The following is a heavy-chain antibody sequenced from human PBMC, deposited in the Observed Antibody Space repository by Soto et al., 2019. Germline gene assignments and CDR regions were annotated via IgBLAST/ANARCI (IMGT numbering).Heavy chain of an antibody. CDR2: IWYDGSNK. CDR3: ARNGEMATPCQH. CDR1: GFNFSNYG. D-gene: IGHD5-12*01. J-gene: IGHJ1*01. Sequence: QVQLVESGGGVVQPGRSLRLSCAASGFNFSNYGMHWVRQAPGKGLEWVAVIWYDGSNKYYVDSVKGRFTISRDNSKNTLYLQMDRLRAEDTALYYCARNGEMATPCQHWGQGTLVTVSS. V-gene: IGHV3-33*01.